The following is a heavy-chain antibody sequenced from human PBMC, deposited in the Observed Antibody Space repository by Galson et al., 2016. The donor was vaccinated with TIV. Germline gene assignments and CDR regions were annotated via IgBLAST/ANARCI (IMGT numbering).Heavy chain of an antibody. CDR2: IDGDDDK. Sequence: PALVKPTQTLTLTCTFSGFSLSTNGMRVSWIRQPLGKALEWLARIDGDDDKFYSASLKTRLTISKDTSKNQVVLTMTNMDPVDTATYYCARMPFCSGIWCYLREAFDVWGQGTMVTVSS. CDR3: ARMPFCSGIWCYLREAFDV. V-gene: IGHV2-70*04. CDR1: GFSLSTNGMR. J-gene: IGHJ3*01. D-gene: IGHD4/OR15-4a*01.